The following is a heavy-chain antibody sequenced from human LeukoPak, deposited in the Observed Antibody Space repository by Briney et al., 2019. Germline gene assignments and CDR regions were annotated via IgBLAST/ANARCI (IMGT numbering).Heavy chain of an antibody. Sequence: SETLSLTCTVSGGSISNDYWAWIRQSAGRGLEWIGRIYTSGSISYNPSLKSRVTMSVDTSKNQFSLKLIFVTAADTAVYYCARVSSSVTHFDYWGQGTLVTVSS. CDR1: GGSISNDY. CDR2: IYTSGSI. V-gene: IGHV4-4*07. D-gene: IGHD4-17*01. CDR3: ARVSSSVTHFDY. J-gene: IGHJ4*02.